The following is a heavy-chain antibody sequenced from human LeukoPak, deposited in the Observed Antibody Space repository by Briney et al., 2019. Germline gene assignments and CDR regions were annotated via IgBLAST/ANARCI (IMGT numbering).Heavy chain of an antibody. J-gene: IGHJ4*02. CDR2: INHSGST. V-gene: IGHV4-34*01. D-gene: IGHD3-10*01. CDR3: ASRPFYYYGSGSPGDC. Sequence: KPSETLSLTCAVYGGSFSGYYWSWIRQPPGKGLEWIGEINHSGSTNYNPSLKSRVTISVDTSKNQFSLKLSSVTAADTAVYYCASRPFYYYGSGSPGDCWGQGTLVTVSS. CDR1: GGSFSGYY.